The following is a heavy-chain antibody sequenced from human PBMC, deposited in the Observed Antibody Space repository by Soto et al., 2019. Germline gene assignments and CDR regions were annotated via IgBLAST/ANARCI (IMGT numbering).Heavy chain of an antibody. V-gene: IGHV4-39*07. D-gene: IGHD1-26*01. J-gene: IGHJ4*02. Sequence: PSETLSLTCSVSGGSISSSSYFWGWIRQPPGKGLEWIGSIYYSGSTYYNPSLKSRVTVSVDTSKNQFSLKLSSVTAADTAVYYCARWVGATSFDYWGQGTLVTVSS. CDR3: ARWVGATSFDY. CDR1: GGSISSSSYF. CDR2: IYYSGST.